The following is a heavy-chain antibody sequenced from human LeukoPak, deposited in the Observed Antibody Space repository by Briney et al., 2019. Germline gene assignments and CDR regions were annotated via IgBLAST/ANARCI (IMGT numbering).Heavy chain of an antibody. J-gene: IGHJ3*02. Sequence: GGSLRLSCAASGFTFSSYSMNWVRQAPGKGLEWVSSISSSSSYIYYADSVKGRFTISRDNAKNSLYLQMNSLRAEDTAVYYCARDRRDVLPDSKVGDAFDIWGQGTMVTVSS. CDR2: ISSSSSYI. V-gene: IGHV3-21*01. D-gene: IGHD3-10*01. CDR1: GFTFSSYS. CDR3: ARDRRDVLPDSKVGDAFDI.